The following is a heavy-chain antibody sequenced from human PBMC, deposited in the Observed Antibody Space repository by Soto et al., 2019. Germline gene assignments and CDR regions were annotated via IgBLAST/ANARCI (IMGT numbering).Heavy chain of an antibody. CDR1: GYTFGSYG. V-gene: IGHV1-18*01. D-gene: IGHD6-6*01. Sequence: QVQLVQSGAEVKKPGAAVKVSCKASGYTFGSYGINWVRQAPGQGLEWMGWISEYDGDTKYEQQFQGRVTMTTDTSTGTAYMDLRSLRSDDTAVYYCARGPSSSSLFGSLDIWGQGTMVTVSS. CDR3: ARGPSSSSLFGSLDI. CDR2: ISEYDGDT. J-gene: IGHJ3*02.